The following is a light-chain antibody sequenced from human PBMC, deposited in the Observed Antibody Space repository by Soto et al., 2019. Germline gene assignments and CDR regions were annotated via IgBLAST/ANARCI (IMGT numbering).Light chain of an antibody. CDR1: QSVSNS. CDR3: HQYYDWPPWT. V-gene: IGKV3-15*01. J-gene: IGKJ1*01. CDR2: ATS. Sequence: ETLLTQSPATLAMSPWEAATLSSSASQSVSNSLAWYRQRPGQPPSLLIYATSTRATGVPARFTGSGSGTEFTLTISSLQSEDFAVYYCHQYYDWPPWTFGQGTKVDI.